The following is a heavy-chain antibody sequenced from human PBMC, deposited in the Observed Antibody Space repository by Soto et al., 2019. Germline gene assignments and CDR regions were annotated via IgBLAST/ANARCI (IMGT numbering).Heavy chain of an antibody. D-gene: IGHD3-16*02. Sequence: QVQLQESGPGLVKPSQTLSLTCTVSGGSIRSGGYYWSWIRQHPGKGLEWIGYIYYSGSTYYNPSLKSRVTISVETSKNQFSLKLSSVTAADTAVYYCARQDYDYIWGSYRLSGWFDPWGQGTLVTVSS. CDR2: IYYSGST. J-gene: IGHJ5*02. CDR3: ARQDYDYIWGSYRLSGWFDP. CDR1: GGSIRSGGYY. V-gene: IGHV4-31*03.